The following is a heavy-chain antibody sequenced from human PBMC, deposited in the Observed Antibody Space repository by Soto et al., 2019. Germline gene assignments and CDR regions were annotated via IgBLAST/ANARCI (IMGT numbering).Heavy chain of an antibody. CDR1: GGSISSGDYY. Sequence: PSETLSLTCTVSGGSISSGDYYWSWIRQPPGKGLDWIGYMYYSGSTYYNPSLKSRVTISVDTSKNQFSLKLSSVTAADTAVYYCARRGYSGSDSILRGNYFAYWGQGTLVTVSS. CDR2: MYYSGST. CDR3: ARRGYSGSDSILRGNYFAY. V-gene: IGHV4-30-4*01. D-gene: IGHD5-12*01. J-gene: IGHJ4*02.